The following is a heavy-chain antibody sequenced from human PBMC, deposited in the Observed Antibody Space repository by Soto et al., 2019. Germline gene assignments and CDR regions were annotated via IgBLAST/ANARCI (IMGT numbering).Heavy chain of an antibody. V-gene: IGHV6-1*01. CDR2: TYYRSKWYN. J-gene: IGHJ6*02. CDR1: GDSVSSNSAA. Sequence: SQTLSLTCAISGDSVSSNSAAWNWIRQSPSRGLEWLGRTYYRSKWYNDYTVSVKSRITINPDTSKNQFSLQLNSVTPEDTAVYYCASSPGDYYYYGMDGWGQGTTVTVSS. CDR3: ASSPGDYYYYGMDG.